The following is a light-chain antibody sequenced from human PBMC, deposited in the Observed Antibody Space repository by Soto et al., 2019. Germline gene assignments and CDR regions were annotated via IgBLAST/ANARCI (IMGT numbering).Light chain of an antibody. CDR3: HQYGYSPLT. CDR1: QSVSSSF. Sequence: EIVLTQSPATLSLSPGERATLSCRASQSVSSSFLAWYQQTPGQAPRLVIYGASNRATGIPDRFSGSGSGRDFTLTISRLEPEDFAVYYCHQYGYSPLTFGGGTKVESN. V-gene: IGKV3-20*01. J-gene: IGKJ4*01. CDR2: GAS.